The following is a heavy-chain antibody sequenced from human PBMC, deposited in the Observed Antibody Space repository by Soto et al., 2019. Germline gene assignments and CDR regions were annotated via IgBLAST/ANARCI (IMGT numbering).Heavy chain of an antibody. CDR2: IYYSGST. Sequence: QLQLQESGPGLVKPSETLSLTCTVSGGSISSSSYYWGWMRQPPGKGLEWIRSIYYSGSTYYNPSLKSRVTISVDTSKNHFSLKLSSVTAADTAVYYCATQEVGGSYVYTFDPWGQGTLVTVSS. V-gene: IGHV4-39*02. D-gene: IGHD1-26*01. J-gene: IGHJ5*02. CDR3: ATQEVGGSYVYTFDP. CDR1: GGSISSSSYY.